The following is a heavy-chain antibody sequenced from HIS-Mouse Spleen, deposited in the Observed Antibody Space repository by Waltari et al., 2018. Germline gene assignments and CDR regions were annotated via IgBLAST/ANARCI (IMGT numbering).Heavy chain of an antibody. D-gene: IGHD1-1*01. V-gene: IGHV3-74*01. J-gene: IGHJ3*02. CDR2: IRDGGST. Sequence: EVQLVESGGGLVQPGGSLRLSCAAPGFPFGSYWMHWVRQAPGKGLVWVSRIRDGGSTSDADSVKGRFTISRDNAKNTLYLQMNSLRAEDTAVYYCARDLELDAFDIWGQGTMVTVSS. CDR3: ARDLELDAFDI. CDR1: GFPFGSYW.